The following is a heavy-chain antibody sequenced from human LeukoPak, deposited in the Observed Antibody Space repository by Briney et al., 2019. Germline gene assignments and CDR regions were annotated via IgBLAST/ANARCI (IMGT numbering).Heavy chain of an antibody. Sequence: GGSLRLSCAASGFTFSDYGMNWVRQAPGKGLEWVSSIAGSGGDTHYADSVKGRFTISRDNAKNSLYLQMNSLRAEDTAVYYCAVAMAYYDSSFDYWGQGTLVTVSS. D-gene: IGHD3-22*01. CDR1: GFTFSDYG. CDR2: IAGSGGDT. J-gene: IGHJ4*02. CDR3: AVAMAYYDSSFDY. V-gene: IGHV3-21*01.